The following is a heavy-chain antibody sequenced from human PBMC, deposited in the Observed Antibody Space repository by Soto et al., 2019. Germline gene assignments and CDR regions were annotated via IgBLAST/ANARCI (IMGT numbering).Heavy chain of an antibody. CDR1: GFTFSSYA. V-gene: IGHV3-30-3*01. J-gene: IGHJ6*02. Sequence: PGGSLRLSCAASGFTFSSYAMHWVRQAPGKGLEWVAVISYDGSNKYYADSVKGRFTISRDNSKNTLYLQMNSLRAEDTAVYYCARASGYCSSTSCYVLVWGQETTVTVSS. D-gene: IGHD2-2*01. CDR3: ARASGYCSSTSCYVLV. CDR2: ISYDGSNK.